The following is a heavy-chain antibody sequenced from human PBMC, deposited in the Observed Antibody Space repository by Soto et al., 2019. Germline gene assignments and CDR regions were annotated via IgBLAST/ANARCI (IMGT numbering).Heavy chain of an antibody. J-gene: IGHJ5*02. CDR2: INSGSSSI. D-gene: IGHD2-15*01. CDR1: GFTFSNYN. Sequence: GGSLRLSCAASGFTFSNYNMNWVRLAPGKGLEWIAYINSGSSSIYYADSVRGRFTISRDDAANSLYLQMNSLRAEDTAVYYCARDGCSGSNCLNWFDPWGQGTLVTVSS. V-gene: IGHV3-48*01. CDR3: ARDGCSGSNCLNWFDP.